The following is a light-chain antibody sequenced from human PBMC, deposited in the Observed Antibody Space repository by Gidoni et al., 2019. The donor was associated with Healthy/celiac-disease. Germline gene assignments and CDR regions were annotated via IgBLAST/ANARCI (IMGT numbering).Light chain of an antibody. CDR2: AAS. CDR3: QQSYSTAWT. Sequence: DIQMTQSPSSLSASVGDSVTSTCRASQSISRYLNGYQQKPGKAPKLLIYAASSLQSGVPSRFSGSGSGTDFTLTISSLQPEDFATYYCQQSYSTAWTFGQGTKVEIK. J-gene: IGKJ1*01. CDR1: QSISRY. V-gene: IGKV1-39*01.